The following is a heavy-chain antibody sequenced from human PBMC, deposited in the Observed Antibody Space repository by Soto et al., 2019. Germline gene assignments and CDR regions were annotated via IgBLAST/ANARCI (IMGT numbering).Heavy chain of an antibody. D-gene: IGHD3-10*01. Sequence: GGSLRLSCAASGFTFSNAWMSWVRQAPGKGLEWVGRIKSKTDGGTTDYAAPVKGRFTISRDDSKNTLYLQMNSLKTEDTAVYYCTTDVSGRMWIKKAPGEVYYYMDVSGKGTTVTVS. V-gene: IGHV3-15*01. CDR1: GFTFSNAW. CDR2: IKSKTDGGTT. J-gene: IGHJ6*03. CDR3: TTDVSGRMWIKKAPGEVYYYMDV.